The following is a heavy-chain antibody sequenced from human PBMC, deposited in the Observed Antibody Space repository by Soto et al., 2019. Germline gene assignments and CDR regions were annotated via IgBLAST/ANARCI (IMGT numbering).Heavy chain of an antibody. CDR2: IYYSGST. V-gene: IGHV4-31*03. CDR1: GGSISSGGYY. D-gene: IGHD2-15*01. Sequence: TLSLTCTISGGSISSGGYYWSWIRQHPGKGLEWIGYIYYSGSTYYNPSLKSRVTISVDTSKNQFSLKLSSVTAADTAVYYCARDRGGYCSGGSCYFEYYYGMDVWGQGTTLTVSS. CDR3: ARDRGGYCSGGSCYFEYYYGMDV. J-gene: IGHJ6*02.